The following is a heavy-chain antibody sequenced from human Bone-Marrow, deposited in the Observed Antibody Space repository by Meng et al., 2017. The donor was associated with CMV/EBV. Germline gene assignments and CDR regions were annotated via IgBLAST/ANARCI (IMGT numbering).Heavy chain of an antibody. Sequence: CTVSGGSIRSGGYYWSWIRQHPGKGLEWIGYIYYSGSTYYNPSLKSRVTISVDTSKNQFSLKLSSVTAADTAVYYCARVNSGSFDYWGQGTLVTVSS. D-gene: IGHD1-26*01. J-gene: IGHJ4*02. CDR3: ARVNSGSFDY. CDR2: IYYSGST. V-gene: IGHV4-31*03. CDR1: GGSIRSGGYY.